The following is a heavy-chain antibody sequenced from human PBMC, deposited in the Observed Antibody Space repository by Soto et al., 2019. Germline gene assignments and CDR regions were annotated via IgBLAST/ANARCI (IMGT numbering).Heavy chain of an antibody. V-gene: IGHV1-69*01. CDR2: IIPIFGTA. CDR1: GGTFSSYA. CDR3: ARDLGSGGYSYGGVYYFDY. Sequence: QVQLVQSGAEVKKPGSSVKVSCKASGGTFSSYAISWVRQAPGQGLEWMGGIIPIFGTANYAQKFQGRVTITADESTSTAYMELSSLRSEDTAVYYCARDLGSGGYSYGGVYYFDYWGQGTLVTVSS. D-gene: IGHD5-18*01. J-gene: IGHJ4*02.